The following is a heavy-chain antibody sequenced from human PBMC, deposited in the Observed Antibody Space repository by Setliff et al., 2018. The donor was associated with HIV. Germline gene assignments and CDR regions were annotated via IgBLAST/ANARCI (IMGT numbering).Heavy chain of an antibody. V-gene: IGHV1-2*06. CDR3: ARGRYCSGGSCYGPYYY. Sequence: RASVKVSCKASGYTFTGYYMHWVRQAPGQGLEWMGRINPNSGGTNYAQKFQGRVTMTRDTSISTAYMELSRLRSDDTAVYYCARGRYCSGGSCYGPYYYWGQGTLVTVSS. CDR1: GYTFTGYY. J-gene: IGHJ4*02. D-gene: IGHD2-15*01. CDR2: INPNSGGT.